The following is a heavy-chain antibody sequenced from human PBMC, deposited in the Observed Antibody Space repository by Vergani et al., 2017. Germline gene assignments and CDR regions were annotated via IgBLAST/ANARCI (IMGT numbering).Heavy chain of an antibody. CDR2: FDPEHGEV. J-gene: IGHJ4*02. CDR3: AIGTHYYGSSGYYLDY. CDR1: GYSLTELT. V-gene: IGHV1-24*01. Sequence: QAQLVQSGSEVRKPGASVKVSCQVSGYSLTELTIHWVRQAPGKGLEWMGGFDPEHGEVTFANHIQGRVTMTEDRSTDTAYMELSSLTPEDTALYYCAIGTHYYGSSGYYLDYWGQGTLVTVSS. D-gene: IGHD3-22*01.